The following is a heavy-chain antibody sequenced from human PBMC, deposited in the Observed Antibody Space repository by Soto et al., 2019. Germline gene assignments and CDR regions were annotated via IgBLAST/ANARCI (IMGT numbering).Heavy chain of an antibody. D-gene: IGHD6-6*01. CDR3: AGDRSNSPDYFDY. CDR2: IYYTGRT. Sequence: PSETLSLTCIVSVGSISSDDYYWSWIRQPPGKGLEWVGHIYYTGRTSYNPSLKSRLTISVDTSKNQFSLKLSSVNAADTAVYFCAGDRSNSPDYFDYWGQGTLVTVSS. V-gene: IGHV4-30-4*01. CDR1: VGSISSDDYY. J-gene: IGHJ4*02.